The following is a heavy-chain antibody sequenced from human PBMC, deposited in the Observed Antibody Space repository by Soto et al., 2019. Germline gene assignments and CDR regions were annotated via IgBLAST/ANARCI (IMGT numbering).Heavy chain of an antibody. CDR2: IFSGGIT. CDR1: GGSINTFY. V-gene: IGHV4-4*07. J-gene: IGHJ4*02. CDR3: AREGSYSAYNFAHGIQLWSFEF. Sequence: TLSITCTLSGGSINTFYWTSVRQPAGKGLEWIGRIFSGGITSFNPSLESRVAMSVDTSKNHSSLNLSSVTAADMAVYYCAREGSYSAYNFAHGIQLWSFEFWGQGALVTVSS. D-gene: IGHD5-12*01.